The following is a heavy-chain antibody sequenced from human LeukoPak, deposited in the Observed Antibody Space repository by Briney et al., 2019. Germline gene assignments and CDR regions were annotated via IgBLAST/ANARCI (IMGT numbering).Heavy chain of an antibody. J-gene: IGHJ4*02. CDR2: FNPSGGST. CDR1: GYTFTSYY. D-gene: IGHD3-3*01. CDR3: ARSRITIFGVVTAPQY. Sequence: ASVKVSCKAFGYTFTSYYMHWVRQAPGQGLGWLGIFNPSGGSTRYAQKFQGRVTMTRDTSTSTVYMELSSLRSEDTAVYYCARSRITIFGVVTAPQYWCQGTLVTVSS. V-gene: IGHV1-46*01.